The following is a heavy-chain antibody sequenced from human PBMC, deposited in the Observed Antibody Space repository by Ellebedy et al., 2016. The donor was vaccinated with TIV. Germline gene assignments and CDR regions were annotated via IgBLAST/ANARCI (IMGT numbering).Heavy chain of an antibody. J-gene: IGHJ4*02. D-gene: IGHD2-21*02. CDR1: GFTFSPYA. CDR3: AKDRTSGDGYWVFDS. CDR2: IVGSGAE. V-gene: IGHV3-23*01. Sequence: PGGSLRLSCAASGFTFSPYAMAWVRQAPGKGLEWVSGIVGSGAEKYADCVKGRFTISRDNSKSTVDLQMRSVRAEDTAVYFCAKDRTSGDGYWVFDSWGQGTMVSVSS.